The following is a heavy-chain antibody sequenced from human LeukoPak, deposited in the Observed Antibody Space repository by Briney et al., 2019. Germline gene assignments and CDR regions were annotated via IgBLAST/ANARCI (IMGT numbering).Heavy chain of an antibody. Sequence: PSETLSLTCTVYGGSISSYYWSWFRQSAGKGIEWLGRISTTGSTNYNPSLKSRVTMSLDTSKNQFSLRVSSVTAADTAVYCCAGAPNTYYFDYWGQGTLVTVSS. CDR1: GGSISSYY. CDR3: AGAPNTYYFDY. J-gene: IGHJ4*02. V-gene: IGHV4-4*07. CDR2: ISTTGST. D-gene: IGHD2-8*01.